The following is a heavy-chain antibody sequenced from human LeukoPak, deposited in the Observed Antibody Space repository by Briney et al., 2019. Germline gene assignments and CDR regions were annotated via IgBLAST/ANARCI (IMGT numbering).Heavy chain of an antibody. CDR1: GFTFNNYV. D-gene: IGHD6-19*01. CDR2: ITWNSGNI. CDR3: AKGLAVAQYYFDY. J-gene: IGHJ4*02. V-gene: IGHV3-9*01. Sequence: GGSLRLSCAASGFTFNNYVMHWVRQAPGKGLEWVSSITWNSGNIGYADSVKGRFTISRDNAKNSLYLQMNSLRAEDTALYYCAKGLAVAQYYFDYWGRGTLVTVSS.